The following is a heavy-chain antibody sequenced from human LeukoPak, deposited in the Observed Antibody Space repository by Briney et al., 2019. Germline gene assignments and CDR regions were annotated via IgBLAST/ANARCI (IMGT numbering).Heavy chain of an antibody. CDR1: GGSISSSSYY. CDR2: IYYSGST. V-gene: IGHV4-39*07. D-gene: IGHD5-12*01. J-gene: IGHJ4*02. Sequence: SETLSLTCTVSGGSISSSSYYWGWIRQPPGKGLEWIGSIYYSGSTHYNPSLKSRVTISVDTSKNQFSLKLSSVTAADTAVYYCARGSGYDNLFDYWGQGTLVTVSS. CDR3: ARGSGYDNLFDY.